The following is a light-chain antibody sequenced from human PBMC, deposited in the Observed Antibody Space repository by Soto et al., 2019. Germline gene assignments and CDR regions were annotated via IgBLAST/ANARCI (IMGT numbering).Light chain of an antibody. J-gene: IGLJ1*01. Sequence: QSVLTQPASVSGSPGQSITISCTGTSSDVGNYNYVSWYQHHPGKAPKLIIYEVNKWPSGIPHRFSGSKSGKTAYLTISGLQVEDEAEYFRFSLPTTRTHVFRTGPKGSVL. CDR1: SSDVGNYNY. CDR3: FSLPTTRTHV. V-gene: IGLV2-14*01. CDR2: EVN.